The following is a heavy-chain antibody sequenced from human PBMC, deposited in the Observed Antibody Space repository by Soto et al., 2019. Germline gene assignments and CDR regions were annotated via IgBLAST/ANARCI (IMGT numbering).Heavy chain of an antibody. D-gene: IGHD3-22*01. CDR1: GYTFTNHW. CDR2: INPSDSHT. Sequence: PGESLKISCQGSGYTFTNHWITWVRQMPGKGLEWMGRINPSDSHTNYSPSFQGHVTMSVDKSISTAYLQWSSLKASDSAMYYCARPASYYVSSGYFGTYWGQGTLVTVSS. CDR3: ARPASYYVSSGYFGTY. V-gene: IGHV5-10-1*01. J-gene: IGHJ4*02.